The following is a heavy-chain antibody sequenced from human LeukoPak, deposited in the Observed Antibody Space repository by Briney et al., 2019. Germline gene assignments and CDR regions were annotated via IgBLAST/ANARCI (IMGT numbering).Heavy chain of an antibody. V-gene: IGHV1-69*05. CDR3: ARDEKPYQHVDTAY. D-gene: IGHD5-18*01. CDR1: GGTFSSYA. Sequence: GASVKVSCKASGGTFSSYAITWVRQAPGQGLEWMGGIIPIFGTANYAQKFQGRVTITTDESTSTAYMELSSLRSEDTAVYYCARDEKPYQHVDTAYWGQGTLVTVSS. CDR2: IIPIFGTA. J-gene: IGHJ4*02.